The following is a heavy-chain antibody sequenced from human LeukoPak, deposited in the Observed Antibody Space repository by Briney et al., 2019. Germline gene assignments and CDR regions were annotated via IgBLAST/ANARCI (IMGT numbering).Heavy chain of an antibody. V-gene: IGHV3-33*01. D-gene: IGHD2-2*01. CDR1: GFTFSSYG. Sequence: GGSLRLSCAASGFTFSSYGMHWVRQAPGKGLEWVAVIWYDGSNKYCADSVKGRFTISRDNSKNTLYLQMNSLRAEDTAVYYCARVVGREVPAAMPRAYYYMDVWGKGTTVTVSS. CDR3: ARVVGREVPAAMPRAYYYMDV. CDR2: IWYDGSNK. J-gene: IGHJ6*03.